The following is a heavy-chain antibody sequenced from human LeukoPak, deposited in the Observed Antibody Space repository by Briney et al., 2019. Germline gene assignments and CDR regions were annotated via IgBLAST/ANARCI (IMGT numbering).Heavy chain of an antibody. J-gene: IGHJ4*02. CDR2: IDWDDDK. V-gene: IGHV2-70*11. CDR3: ARTRAAAGQYYFDY. Sequence: SGPALVKPTQTLTLTCTFSGFSLSTSGMCVSWIRQPPGKALEWLARIDWDDDKYYSTSLKTRLTISKDTSKNQVVLTMTNMDPVDTATYYCARTRAAAGQYYFDYWGQGTLVTVSS. CDR1: GFSLSTSGMC. D-gene: IGHD6-13*01.